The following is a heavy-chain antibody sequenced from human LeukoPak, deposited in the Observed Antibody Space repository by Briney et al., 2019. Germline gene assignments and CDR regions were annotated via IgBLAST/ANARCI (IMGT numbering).Heavy chain of an antibody. Sequence: ASVKVSCKASGYTFTGYYMHWVRQAPGQGLEWMGVFIPVLGTANSTQNFRDRVSITADISTHTVYMELSSLKSEDTAVYFCAGIPVFGVVLHQEPVWGKGTTVTVSS. J-gene: IGHJ6*04. CDR1: GYTFTGYY. D-gene: IGHD2-8*01. CDR2: FIPVLGTA. CDR3: AGIPVFGVVLHQEPV. V-gene: IGHV1-69*10.